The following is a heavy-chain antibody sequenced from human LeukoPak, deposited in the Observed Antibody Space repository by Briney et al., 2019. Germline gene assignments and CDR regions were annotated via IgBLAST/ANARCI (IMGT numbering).Heavy chain of an antibody. J-gene: IGHJ4*02. CDR1: GYSISSGYY. Sequence: PSETLSLTCAVSGYSISSGYYWGWIRQPPGKGLEWIGSIYHSGSTYYNPSLKSRVTISVDTSKNQFSLKLSSVTAADTAVYYCASSGWFLYWGQGTLVTVSS. CDR2: IYHSGST. V-gene: IGHV4-38-2*01. D-gene: IGHD6-19*01. CDR3: ASSGWFLY.